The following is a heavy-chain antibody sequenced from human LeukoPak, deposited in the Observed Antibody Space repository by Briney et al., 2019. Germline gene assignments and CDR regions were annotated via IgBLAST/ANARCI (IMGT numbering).Heavy chain of an antibody. CDR2: INHSGST. Sequence: SETLSLTCAVYGGSFSGYYWSWIRQPPGKGLEWIGEINHSGSTNYNPSLKSRVTISVDTSKNQFSLKLSSVTAADTSVYYCARKSDSTSWYNFDVWGQGTLVTVSS. V-gene: IGHV4-34*01. CDR3: ARKSDSTSWYNFDV. CDR1: GGSFSGYY. D-gene: IGHD6-13*01. J-gene: IGHJ4*01.